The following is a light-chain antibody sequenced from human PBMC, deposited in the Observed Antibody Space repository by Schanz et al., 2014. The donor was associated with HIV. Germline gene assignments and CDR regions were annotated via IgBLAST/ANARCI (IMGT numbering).Light chain of an antibody. CDR1: SSDVGNYNL. Sequence: QSVLTQPASVSGSPGQSITISCTGSSSDVGNYNLVSWYQQYPGKAPKLMIYESTKRPSGVSNRFSGSKSGNTASLTISGLQAEDEADYYCSSYTSSSTGVFGTGTKLTVL. V-gene: IGLV2-14*02. CDR3: SSYTSSSTGV. J-gene: IGLJ1*01. CDR2: EST.